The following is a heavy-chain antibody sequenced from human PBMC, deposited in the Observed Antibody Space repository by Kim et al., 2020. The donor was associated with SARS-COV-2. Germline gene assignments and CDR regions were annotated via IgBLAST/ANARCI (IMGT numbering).Heavy chain of an antibody. V-gene: IGHV4-31*03. D-gene: IGHD3-16*02. Sequence: SETLSLTCTVSGGSISSGGYYWSWIRQHPGKGLEWIGYIYYSGSTYYNPSLKSRVTISVDTSKNQFSLKLSSVTAADTAVYYCARVGLRLGELSFYDYWGQGTLVTVSS. CDR1: GGSISSGGYY. CDR3: ARVGLRLGELSFYDY. J-gene: IGHJ4*02. CDR2: IYYSGST.